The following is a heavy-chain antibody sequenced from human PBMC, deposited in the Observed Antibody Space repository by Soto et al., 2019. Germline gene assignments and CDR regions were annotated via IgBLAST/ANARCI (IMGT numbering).Heavy chain of an antibody. D-gene: IGHD5-18*01. J-gene: IGHJ4*02. Sequence: SETLSLTCTVSGDSISSYYWSWIRQPAGQGLEWIGRIYSSGTTNYNPSLKSRVTMSVDTSKNRFSLKLTSVTAADTAVYYCARVSRTAMVYYFGYWGQGTLVTVSS. V-gene: IGHV4-4*07. CDR1: GDSISSYY. CDR3: ARVSRTAMVYYFGY. CDR2: IYSSGTT.